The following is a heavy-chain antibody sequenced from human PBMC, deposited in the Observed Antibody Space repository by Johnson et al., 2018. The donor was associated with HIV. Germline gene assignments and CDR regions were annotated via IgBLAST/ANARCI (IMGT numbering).Heavy chain of an antibody. J-gene: IGHJ3*02. Sequence: VQLVESGGGVVQPGRSLRLSCAASGFTFSSYAMHWVRQAPGKGLEWVAVISYDGSNKYYADSVKGRFTISRDNSKKPLYLQMNSLRAEDTAVYYCARGESSSWPDAFDIWGQGTMVTVSS. CDR3: ARGESSSWPDAFDI. CDR1: GFTFSSYA. CDR2: ISYDGSNK. D-gene: IGHD6-13*01. V-gene: IGHV3-30*04.